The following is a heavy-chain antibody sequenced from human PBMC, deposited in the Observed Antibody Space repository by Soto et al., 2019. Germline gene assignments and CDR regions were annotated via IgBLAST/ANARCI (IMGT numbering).Heavy chain of an antibody. V-gene: IGHV1-46*01. Sequence: GASVKVSCKASGYTFTSYYMHWVRQAPGQGLEWMGIINPSGGSTSYAQKFQGRVTMTRDTSTSTVYMELSSQRSEDTAVYYCARDQGELHFDYWGQGTLVTVSS. CDR1: GYTFTSYY. CDR3: ARDQGELHFDY. CDR2: INPSGGST. D-gene: IGHD1-26*01. J-gene: IGHJ4*02.